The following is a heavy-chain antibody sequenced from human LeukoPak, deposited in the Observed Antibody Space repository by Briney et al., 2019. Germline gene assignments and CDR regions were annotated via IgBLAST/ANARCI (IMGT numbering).Heavy chain of an antibody. CDR3: ASTPPGSGSYWRYFQH. Sequence: GGSLRLSCAASGFTFSSYAMSWVRQAPGKGLEWDSVIYSGGSTYYADSVKGRFTISRDNSKNTLYLQMNSLRAEDTAVCYCASTPPGSGSYWRYFQHWGQGTLVTVSS. J-gene: IGHJ1*01. CDR1: GFTFSSYA. CDR2: IYSGGST. V-gene: IGHV3-53*01. D-gene: IGHD3-10*01.